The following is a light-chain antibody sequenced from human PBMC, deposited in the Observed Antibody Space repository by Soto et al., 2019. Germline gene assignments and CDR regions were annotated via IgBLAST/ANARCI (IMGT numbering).Light chain of an antibody. Sequence: QSALTQPASVSGSPGQSITISCTGASSDLVYKYVSWYQQHPGKAPKLIIYEINYRPSGVSNRFSGSKSGNTASLTISGLQAEDEADYYCSSYTSSSTVFGGGTKLTVL. CDR2: EIN. V-gene: IGLV2-14*01. CDR3: SSYTSSSTV. J-gene: IGLJ3*02. CDR1: SSDLVYKY.